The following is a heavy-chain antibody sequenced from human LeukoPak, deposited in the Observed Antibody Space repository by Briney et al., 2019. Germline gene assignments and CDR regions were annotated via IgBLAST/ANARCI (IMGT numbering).Heavy chain of an antibody. D-gene: IGHD1-26*01. Sequence: GGSLRLSCLASGFTFSNFAMHWVRQGPGKGLEYVSGISRSGGGTYYADSVQGRFTISRDNSKNTPYLQMSSVRPEDTAVYYCVYQVMGAVEWGQGTLVTVSS. CDR2: ISRSGGGT. CDR1: GFTFSNFA. V-gene: IGHV3-64D*09. J-gene: IGHJ1*01. CDR3: VYQVMGAVE.